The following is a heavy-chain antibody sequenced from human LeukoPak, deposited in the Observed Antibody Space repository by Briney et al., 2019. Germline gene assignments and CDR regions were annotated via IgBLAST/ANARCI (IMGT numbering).Heavy chain of an antibody. CDR2: IYYSGST. V-gene: IGHV4-59*08. J-gene: IGHJ6*02. Sequence: SETLSLTCTVSGGSISSYYWSWIRQPPGKGLEWIGYIYYSGSTNYNPSLKSRVTISVDTSKNQFSLKLSSATAADTAVYYCARHMSRYYYGMDVWGQGTTVTVSS. CDR1: GGSISSYY. CDR3: ARHMSRYYYGMDV. D-gene: IGHD3-10*02.